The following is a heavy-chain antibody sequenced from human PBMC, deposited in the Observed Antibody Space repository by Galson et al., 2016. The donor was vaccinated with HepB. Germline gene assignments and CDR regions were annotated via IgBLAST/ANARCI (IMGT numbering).Heavy chain of an antibody. D-gene: IGHD2-21*02. CDR3: AKVLGDWSPFDW. CDR1: GFTFSSYA. V-gene: IGHV3-64*04. CDR2: ISSNGGST. J-gene: IGHJ4*02. Sequence: SLRLSCAASGFTFSSYAMHWVRQAPGKGLEYVSAISSNGGSTYYADSVKGRFTISRDNSKNTLYLQMNSLRGEDTAVYYCAKVLGDWSPFDWWGQGTLVTGSS.